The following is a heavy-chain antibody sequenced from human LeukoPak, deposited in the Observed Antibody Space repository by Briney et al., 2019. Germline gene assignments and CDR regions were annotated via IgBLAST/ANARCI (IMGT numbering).Heavy chain of an antibody. J-gene: IGHJ6*02. V-gene: IGHV3-74*01. Sequence: PGGSLRLSCAASGFTFSSYGMHWVRQAPGKGLVWVSRINSDGSSTSYADSVKGRFTISRDNAKNTLYLQMNSLRAEDTAVYYCARYCSGGSCYPYYYYGMDVWGQGTTVTVSS. CDR3: ARYCSGGSCYPYYYYGMDV. CDR1: GFTFSSYG. CDR2: INSDGSST. D-gene: IGHD2-15*01.